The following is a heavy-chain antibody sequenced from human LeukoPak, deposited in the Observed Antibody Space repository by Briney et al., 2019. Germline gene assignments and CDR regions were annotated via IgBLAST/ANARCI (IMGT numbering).Heavy chain of an antibody. V-gene: IGHV4-39*01. J-gene: IGHJ4*02. CDR3: ASSRGGYGQFDY. Sequence: SETLSLTCTVSGGSISSSSYYWGWIRQPPGKGLEWIGSIYYSGSTYYNPSLKSRVTISVDTSKNQFSLKLSSVTAADTAVYYCASSRGGYGQFDYWGQGTLVTVSS. CDR2: IYYSGST. CDR1: GGSISSSSYY. D-gene: IGHD4-17*01.